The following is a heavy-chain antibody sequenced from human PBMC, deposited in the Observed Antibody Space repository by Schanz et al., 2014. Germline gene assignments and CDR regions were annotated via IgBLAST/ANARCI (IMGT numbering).Heavy chain of an antibody. CDR2: SRNKGHSYTS. D-gene: IGHD2-15*01. J-gene: IGHJ4*02. V-gene: IGHV3-72*01. CDR3: ARRNFCDKSAAVDY. Sequence: EVQLVESGGGLIKPGGSLRLSCLASGFTFSDHFMDWVRQAPGKGLEWVGHSRNKGHSYTSEYAASVKGRFTISRDESESSLYLQMDILKTKDTAVYYCARRNFCDKSAAVDYWGQGSLVTVSS. CDR1: GFTFSDHF.